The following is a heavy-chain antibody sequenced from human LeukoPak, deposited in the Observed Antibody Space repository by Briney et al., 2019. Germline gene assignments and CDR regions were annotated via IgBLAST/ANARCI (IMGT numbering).Heavy chain of an antibody. CDR2: IKQDGSEK. CDR3: AKVGEYCSSTSCYRGFDY. J-gene: IGHJ4*02. CDR1: GFTFSSHL. V-gene: IGHV3-7*03. D-gene: IGHD2-2*02. Sequence: GGSLRLSCAASGFTFSSHLMSWVRQAPGKGLEWVANIKQDGSEKYYVDSVKGRFTISRDNAKNSLYLQMNSLRAEDTAVYYCAKVGEYCSSTSCYRGFDYWGQGTLVTVSS.